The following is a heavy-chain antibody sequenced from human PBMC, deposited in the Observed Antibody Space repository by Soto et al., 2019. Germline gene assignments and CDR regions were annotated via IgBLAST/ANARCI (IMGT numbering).Heavy chain of an antibody. CDR1: GFTFSRYE. Sequence: PGGSLRLSCVASGFTFSRYEMNWVRQSPGKGLEWVSYISNSDMTIYYADSVRGRFTISRDNAKNSLYLQMNSLRAEDTAVYYCARDWSVVTPDYYYYGMDVWGQGTTVTVSS. CDR2: ISNSDMTI. CDR3: ARDWSVVTPDYYYYGMDV. J-gene: IGHJ6*02. D-gene: IGHD4-4*01. V-gene: IGHV3-48*03.